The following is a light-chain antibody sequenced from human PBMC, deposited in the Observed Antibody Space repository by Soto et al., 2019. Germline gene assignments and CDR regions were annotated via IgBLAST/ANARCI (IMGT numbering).Light chain of an antibody. V-gene: IGKV3-15*01. Sequence: EKVMTQSPASLSLSPGERATLSCRASQSVSSNLAWYQQKPGQAPRLLIYGASTRATGIPARFSGSGPGTEFTLTISSLQSEDFATYYCQELLSYPITFGQGTRLAI. CDR3: QELLSYPIT. CDR1: QSVSSN. J-gene: IGKJ5*01. CDR2: GAS.